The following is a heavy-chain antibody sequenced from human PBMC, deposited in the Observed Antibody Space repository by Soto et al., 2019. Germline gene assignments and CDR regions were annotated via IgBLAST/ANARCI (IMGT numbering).Heavy chain of an antibody. CDR1: GGSISSYY. CDR3: ARLVVPAAIKGGWFDP. CDR2: IYYSGST. Sequence: SETLSLTCTVSGGSISSYYWSWIRQPPGKGLEWIGYIYYSGSTNYNPSLKSRVTISVDTSKNQFSLKLSSVTAADTAVYYCARLVVPAAIKGGWFDPWGQGTLVTVPS. J-gene: IGHJ5*02. D-gene: IGHD2-2*02. V-gene: IGHV4-59*01.